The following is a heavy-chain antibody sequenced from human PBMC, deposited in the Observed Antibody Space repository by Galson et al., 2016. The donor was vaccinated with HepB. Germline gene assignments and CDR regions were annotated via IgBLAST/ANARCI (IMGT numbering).Heavy chain of an antibody. Sequence: LQESGPGLVKPSETLSLTCTVSGGSMRGYSWSWIRQPPGRGLEWIGYIYYSGIANYSPSLKSRVTMAVDTSKNQFSLKLSSVTAADTAVYFCARARGYYNSGRFILPIPDYYWGQGVLVTVSS. CDR3: ARARGYYNSGRFILPIPDYY. V-gene: IGHV4-59*01. D-gene: IGHD3-22*01. J-gene: IGHJ4*02. CDR2: IYYSGIA. CDR1: GGSMRGYS.